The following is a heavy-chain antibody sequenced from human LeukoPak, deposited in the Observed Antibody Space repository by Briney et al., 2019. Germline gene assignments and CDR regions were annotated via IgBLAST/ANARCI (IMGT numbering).Heavy chain of an antibody. V-gene: IGHV1-18*01. D-gene: IGHD3-22*01. CDR2: ISAYNGNT. CDR3: ARDNYYDSSGLLDC. J-gene: IGHJ4*01. CDR1: GYTFTSYG. Sequence: ASVKVSCKASGYTFTSYGISWVRQAPGQGLEWMGWISAYNGNTNYAQKLQGRVTMTTDTSTSTAYMELRSLRSDDTAVYYCARDNYYDSSGLLDCWGQGTLVTVYS.